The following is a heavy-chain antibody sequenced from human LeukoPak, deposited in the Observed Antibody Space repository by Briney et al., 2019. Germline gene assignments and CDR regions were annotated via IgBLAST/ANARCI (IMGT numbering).Heavy chain of an antibody. J-gene: IGHJ6*03. CDR3: ARDPGYYDSSGYSTAYYYYYMDV. CDR1: GYTFTSYD. V-gene: IGHV1-8*02. CDR2: MNPNSGNT. D-gene: IGHD3-22*01. Sequence: ASVKVSCKASGYTFTSYDINWVRQATGQGLEWMGRMNPNSGNTGYAQKFQGRVTMTRDMSTSTVSMELSSLRSEDTAVYYCARDPGYYDSSGYSTAYYYYYMDVWGKGTTVTVSS.